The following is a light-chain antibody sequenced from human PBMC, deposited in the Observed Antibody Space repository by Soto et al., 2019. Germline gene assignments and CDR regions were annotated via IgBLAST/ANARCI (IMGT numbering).Light chain of an antibody. CDR1: QNIRSR. J-gene: IGKJ1*01. V-gene: IGKV1-5*02. Sequence: DFQMTQSPSTLSASVGDRVTIICRASQNIRSRLAWYQQKPGKAPKLLIYDASSLESGVPSRFSGSGSGTEFTLTISSLQPDDFATYYCQQYNSYLFGQGTKVDIK. CDR2: DAS. CDR3: QQYNSYL.